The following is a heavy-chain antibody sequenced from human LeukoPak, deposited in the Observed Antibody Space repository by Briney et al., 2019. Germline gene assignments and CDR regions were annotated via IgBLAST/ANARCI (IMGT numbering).Heavy chain of an antibody. CDR1: GYTFTGYY. D-gene: IGHD3-22*01. CDR3: ARERFYDSSGDRWSDP. J-gene: IGHJ5*02. CDR2: INPNSGGT. V-gene: IGHV1-2*02. Sequence: ASVKVSCKASGYTFTGYYMHWVRQAPGQGLEWMGWINPNSGGTNYAQKFQGRVTMTRDTSISTAYMELSRLRSDDTAVYYCARERFYDSSGDRWSDPWGQGTLVTVSS.